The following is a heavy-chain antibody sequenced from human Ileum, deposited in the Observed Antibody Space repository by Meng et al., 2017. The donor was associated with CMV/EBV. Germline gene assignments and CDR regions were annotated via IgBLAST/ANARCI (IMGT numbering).Heavy chain of an antibody. V-gene: IGHV4-30-4*08. J-gene: IGHJ5*02. CDR3: ARFRIAALGNLFDP. D-gene: IGHD6-13*01. CDR1: GASISSGDYY. CDR2: IFFSGNT. Sequence: VQLQESGPGLVTASKTLSLSCTVSGASISSGDYYWSWIRQPPGKGLEWIGYIFFSGNTYYNPSLNNRVIISIDTPRNQFSLKVDSVTAADAAVYYCARFRIAALGNLFDPWGHGTLVTVSS.